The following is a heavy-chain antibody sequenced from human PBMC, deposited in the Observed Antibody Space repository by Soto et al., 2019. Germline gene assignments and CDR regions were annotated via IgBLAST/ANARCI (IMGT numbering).Heavy chain of an antibody. D-gene: IGHD3-22*01. CDR1: GYSFTSYW. Sequence: PGESLKISCQGSGYSFTSYWIGWVRQMPGKGLEWMGIIYPGDSDTRYSPSFQGQVTISADKSISTAYLQWSSLKASDTAMYYCARQGGLYYDSSGYLYWCQGTLVTVSS. CDR2: IYPGDSDT. J-gene: IGHJ4*02. CDR3: ARQGGLYYDSSGYLY. V-gene: IGHV5-51*01.